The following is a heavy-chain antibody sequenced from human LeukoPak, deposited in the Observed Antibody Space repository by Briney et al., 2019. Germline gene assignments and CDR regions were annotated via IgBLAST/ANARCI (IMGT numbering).Heavy chain of an antibody. D-gene: IGHD2-8*01. CDR2: IYYSGST. V-gene: IGHV4-30-4*08. CDR1: GDSISSGDYY. CDR3: ARPDEGVTKDAFDI. Sequence: SETLSLTCTVSGDSISSGDYYWSWIRQPPGKGLEWIGNIYYSGSTYYNPSLKSRVTISVDTSKNHFSLKLSSVTAADTAVYFCARPDEGVTKDAFDIWGQGTVVTVSS. J-gene: IGHJ3*02.